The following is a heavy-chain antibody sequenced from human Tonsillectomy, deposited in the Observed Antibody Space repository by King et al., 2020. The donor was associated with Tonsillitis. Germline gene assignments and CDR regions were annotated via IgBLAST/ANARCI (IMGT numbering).Heavy chain of an antibody. CDR3: ARGPPFQH. Sequence: VQLQQWGAGLLKPSATLSLTCAVYGGSFSGYYWSWIRQPPGKGLEWIGEINHSGSTNYNPSLKSRVTISEDTSKNQFSLKLNSVAAADTAVYYCARGPPFQHWGQGTLVTVSS. CDR2: INHSGST. J-gene: IGHJ1*01. CDR1: GGSFSGYY. V-gene: IGHV4-34*01.